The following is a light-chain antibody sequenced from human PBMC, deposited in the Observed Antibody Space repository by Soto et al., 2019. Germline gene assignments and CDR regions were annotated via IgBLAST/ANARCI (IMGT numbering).Light chain of an antibody. CDR2: EGD. Sequence: QSALTQPASVSGSPGQSITISCTGTSSDVGNYNLVSWYQQYPGKAPKLMIYEGDKRPSGVSNRFSGSKSGNTASLTISGLQAEDEADYYCCSYADSSTLVFGGGTKLTVL. J-gene: IGLJ3*02. V-gene: IGLV2-23*01. CDR3: CSYADSSTLV. CDR1: SSDVGNYNL.